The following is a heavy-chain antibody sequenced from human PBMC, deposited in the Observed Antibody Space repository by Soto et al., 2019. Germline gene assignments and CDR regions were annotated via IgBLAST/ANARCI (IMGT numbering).Heavy chain of an antibody. CDR3: ARHGGYCSSTSCQSTTYYYYGMDV. J-gene: IGHJ6*02. CDR1: GYSFTSYW. V-gene: IGHV5-10-1*01. Sequence: GESLKISCKGSGYSFTSYWISWVRQMPGKGLEWMGRIDPSDSYTNYSPSFQGHVTISADKSISTAYLQWSSLKASDTAMYYCARHGGYCSSTSCQSTTYYYYGMDVWGQGTTVTAP. CDR2: IDPSDSYT. D-gene: IGHD2-2*01.